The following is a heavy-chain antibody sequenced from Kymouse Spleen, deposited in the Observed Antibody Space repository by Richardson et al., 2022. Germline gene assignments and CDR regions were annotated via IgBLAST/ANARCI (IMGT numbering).Heavy chain of an antibody. V-gene: IGHV1-8*01. CDR1: GYTFTSYD. J-gene: IGHJ6*02. Sequence: QVQLVQSGAEVKKPGASVKVSCKASGYTFTSYDINWVRQATGQGLEWMGWMNPNSGNTGYAQKFQGRVTMTRNTSISTAYMELSSLRSEDTAVYYCARGLDSGWYYYYYGMDVWGQGTTVTVSS. CDR3: ARGLDSGWYYYYYGMDV. CDR2: MNPNSGNT. D-gene: IGHD6-19*01.